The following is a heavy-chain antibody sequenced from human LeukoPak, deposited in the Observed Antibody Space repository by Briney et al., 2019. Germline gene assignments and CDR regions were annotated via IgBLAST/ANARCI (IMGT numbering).Heavy chain of an antibody. J-gene: IGHJ4*02. CDR2: ISSSSSYI. CDR1: GFTFSSYS. Sequence: TGGSLRLSCAASGFTFSSYSMNWVRQAPGEGLEWVSSISSSSSYIYYADSVKGRFTISRDNAKNSLYLQMNSLRAEDTAVYYCARAGRFLESTQEDYWGQGTLVTVSS. CDR3: ARAGRFLESTQEDY. D-gene: IGHD3-3*01. V-gene: IGHV3-21*01.